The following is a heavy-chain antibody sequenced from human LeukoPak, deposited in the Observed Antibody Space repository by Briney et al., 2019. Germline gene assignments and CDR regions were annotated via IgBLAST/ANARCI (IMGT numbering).Heavy chain of an antibody. J-gene: IGHJ4*02. D-gene: IGHD3-22*01. Sequence: GASVKVSCKASGSTFSSYAISWVRQAPGQGLEWMGRIIPILGIANYAQKFQGRVTITADKSTSTAYMELSSLRSEDTAVYYCARATYYYDSSGYYYFDYWGQGTLVTVSS. V-gene: IGHV1-69*04. CDR3: ARATYYYDSSGYYYFDY. CDR1: GSTFSSYA. CDR2: IIPILGIA.